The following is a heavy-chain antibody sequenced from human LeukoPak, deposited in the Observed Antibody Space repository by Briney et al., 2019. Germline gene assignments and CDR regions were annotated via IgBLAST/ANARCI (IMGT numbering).Heavy chain of an antibody. CDR2: IKEDGSEK. Sequence: GGSLRLPCAASGFTFSNYWMNWVRQAPGKGLEWVANIKEDGSEKYYVDSVKGRFTISRDNAKNSLYLQMNSLRAEDTAVYYCARERVEGLWYDAFDIWGQGTMVTVSS. D-gene: IGHD5-18*01. CDR1: GFTFSNYW. CDR3: ARERVEGLWYDAFDI. J-gene: IGHJ3*02. V-gene: IGHV3-7*01.